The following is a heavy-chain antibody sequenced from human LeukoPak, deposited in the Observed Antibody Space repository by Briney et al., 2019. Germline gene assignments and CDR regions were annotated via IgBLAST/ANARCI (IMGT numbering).Heavy chain of an antibody. V-gene: IGHV3-49*03. Sequence: GRSLKLSCTASGFTFGDYAMNWIRQAPGKGLEWVGFIRSKAYGGTPEYAAPVKGRFSISRDDSKSIAYLQMNSLKTEDTAVYYCSRSGGGYDYVDYWGQGTLVTVS. CDR2: IRSKAYGGTP. J-gene: IGHJ4*02. CDR3: SRSGGGYDYVDY. D-gene: IGHD5-12*01. CDR1: GFTFGDYA.